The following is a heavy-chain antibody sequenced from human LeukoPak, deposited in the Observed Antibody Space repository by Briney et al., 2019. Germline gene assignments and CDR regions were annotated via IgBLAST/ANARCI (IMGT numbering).Heavy chain of an antibody. Sequence: ASVKVSCKASGYTFTGYYIHWVRQAPGQGLEWMGRINPNSGGTNYAQKFQGRVTMTRDTSISTAYMELRGLTSDDTAVYYCARDPDEGGDYWGQGTLVTVSS. CDR2: INPNSGGT. J-gene: IGHJ4*02. V-gene: IGHV1-2*06. CDR1: GYTFTGYY. CDR3: ARDPDEGGDY.